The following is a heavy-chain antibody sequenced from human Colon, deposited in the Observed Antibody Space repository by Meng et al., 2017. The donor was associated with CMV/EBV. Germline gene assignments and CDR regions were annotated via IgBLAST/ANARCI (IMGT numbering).Heavy chain of an antibody. D-gene: IGHD3-10*01. J-gene: IGHJ5*02. Sequence: GGSLRLSCAASGFMFSTYRMSWVRQAPGKGLEWVANIKEDGSEKWYADSVKGRFTIARDNAESSVSLQMNNVRVEDTAVYYCAREERWFGELPVPWGQGTLVTVSS. CDR3: AREERWFGELPVP. CDR2: IKEDGSEK. CDR1: GFMFSTYR. V-gene: IGHV3-7*01.